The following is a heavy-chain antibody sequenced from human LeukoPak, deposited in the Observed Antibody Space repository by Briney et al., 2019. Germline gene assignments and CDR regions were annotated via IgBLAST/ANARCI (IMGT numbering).Heavy chain of an antibody. V-gene: IGHV5-51*01. D-gene: IGHD3-22*01. Sequence: GESLKISCKGSGYSFTSYWIAWVRQMPGKGLEWMGIIYPGDSDTRYSPSFQGQVTISADKSISTAYLQWSSLKASDTAMYYCARQRGYYDSSGYYQIHNGGFDYWGQGTLVTVSS. CDR2: IYPGDSDT. J-gene: IGHJ4*02. CDR3: ARQRGYYDSSGYYQIHNGGFDY. CDR1: GYSFTSYW.